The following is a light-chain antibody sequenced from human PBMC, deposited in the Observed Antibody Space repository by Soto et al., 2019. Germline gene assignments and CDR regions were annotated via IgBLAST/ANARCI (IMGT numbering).Light chain of an antibody. CDR1: QSVSSY. Sequence: EIVLTQSPATLSLSPGERATLSCRASQSVSSYLAWYQQKPGQAPRLLIYDASNRATGIPARFSGSGSGTDFTLTISSLGPEDFAVYYCQQRSNWRGFPFGPGTKVDIK. CDR2: DAS. J-gene: IGKJ3*01. V-gene: IGKV3-11*01. CDR3: QQRSNWRGFP.